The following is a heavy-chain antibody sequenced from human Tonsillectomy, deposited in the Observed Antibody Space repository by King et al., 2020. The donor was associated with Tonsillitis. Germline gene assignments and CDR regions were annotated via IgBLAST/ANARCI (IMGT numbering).Heavy chain of an antibody. CDR1: GFTFSRYA. CDR3: AKLGSFDY. V-gene: IGHV3-23*04. D-gene: IGHD3-10*01. CDR2: ISGSGGST. Sequence: DVQLVESGGGLVQPGGSLRLSCAASGFTFSRYAMSWVRQAPGKGLEWGSAISGSGGSTYYAGSVKGRYTISRDNSKNTLYLQMSSLRAEDTAVYYCAKLGSFDYWGPCSLVTVST. J-gene: IGHJ4*02.